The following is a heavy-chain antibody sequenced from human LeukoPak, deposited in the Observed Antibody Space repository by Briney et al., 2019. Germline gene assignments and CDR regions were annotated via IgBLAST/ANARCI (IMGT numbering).Heavy chain of an antibody. V-gene: IGHV1-18*01. J-gene: IGHJ4*02. D-gene: IGHD2-2*01. Sequence: APVKVSCTASGDTFTSYGISWVRQAPGQGLEWMGWIMAYKGNTNYAQKLQGRVTMTTDTSTSTAYMELSRLRSDDTAVYYCARDRPQRWPIDYWGQGTLVTVSS. CDR3: ARDRPQRWPIDY. CDR2: IMAYKGNT. CDR1: GDTFTSYG.